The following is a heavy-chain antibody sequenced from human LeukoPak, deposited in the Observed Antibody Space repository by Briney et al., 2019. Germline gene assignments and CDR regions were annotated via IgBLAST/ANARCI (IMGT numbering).Heavy chain of an antibody. D-gene: IGHD3-10*01. Sequence: PGGSLRLSCAASGFSVSSNYMTWVRQVPGKGLEWVSVIHSGGRAYYADSVKGRFTTSRDNSKNTLDLQMNSLSVEDTAVYYCVGVETITMVRGASGDVWGKGTTVTVSS. J-gene: IGHJ6*04. CDR3: VGVETITMVRGASGDV. CDR2: IHSGGRA. CDR1: GFSVSSNY. V-gene: IGHV3-66*02.